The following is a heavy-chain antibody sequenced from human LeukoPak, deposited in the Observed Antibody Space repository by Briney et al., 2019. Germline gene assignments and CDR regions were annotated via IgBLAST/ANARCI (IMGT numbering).Heavy chain of an antibody. V-gene: IGHV4-30-4*01. CDR3: ARDSYSYGYGGFDY. Sequence: SQTLSLTCTVSGGSISSGDRYWSWIRPSPGKGLEWIGYIYSTGNTYYNPSLKSRVIISVDTSKNQFSLELNSVTAADTAVYYCARDSYSYGYGGFDYWGQGILVTVSS. D-gene: IGHD5-18*01. J-gene: IGHJ4*02. CDR1: GGSISSGDRY. CDR2: IYSTGNT.